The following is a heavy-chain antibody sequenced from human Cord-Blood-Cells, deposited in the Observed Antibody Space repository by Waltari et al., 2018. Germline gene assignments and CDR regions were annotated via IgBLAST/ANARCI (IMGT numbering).Heavy chain of an antibody. J-gene: IGHJ5*02. CDR1: GGSISSSSYY. Sequence: QLQLQELGPGLVKPSETLSLTCTVSGGSISSSSYYWGWIRQPPGKGLEWIGSIYYSGSTYYNPSLKSRVTISVDTSKNQFSLKLSSVTAADTAVYYCARHSTMLYWFDPWGQGTLVTVSS. V-gene: IGHV4-39*01. CDR3: ARHSTMLYWFDP. CDR2: IYYSGST. D-gene: IGHD2-8*01.